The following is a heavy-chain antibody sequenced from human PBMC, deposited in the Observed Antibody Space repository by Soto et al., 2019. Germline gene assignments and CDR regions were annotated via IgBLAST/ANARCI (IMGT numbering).Heavy chain of an antibody. CDR1: GFTFSSYA. J-gene: IGHJ4*02. CDR2: ISGSGGST. D-gene: IGHD3-22*01. V-gene: IGHV3-23*01. Sequence: GGSLRLSCAASGFTFSSYAMSWVRQAPGKGLEWVSAISGSGGSTYYADSVKGRFTISRDNSKNTLCLQMNSLRAEDTAVYYCAIEPVIYYDSSGYSPFDYWGQGTLVTVSS. CDR3: AIEPVIYYDSSGYSPFDY.